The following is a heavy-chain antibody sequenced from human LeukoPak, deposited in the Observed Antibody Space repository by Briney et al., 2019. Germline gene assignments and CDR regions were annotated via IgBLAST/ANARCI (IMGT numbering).Heavy chain of an antibody. CDR1: GFTFSSYD. D-gene: IGHD3-9*01. CDR3: ARGGSTGDAFDI. J-gene: IGHJ3*02. CDR2: IGTAGDT. Sequence: GGSLRLSCAASGFTFSSYDMHWVRQATGKGLEWVSAIGTAGDTYYPGSVKGRFTISRENAKNSLYFQMNSLRAGDTAVYYCARGGSTGDAFDIWGQGTMVTVSS. V-gene: IGHV3-13*01.